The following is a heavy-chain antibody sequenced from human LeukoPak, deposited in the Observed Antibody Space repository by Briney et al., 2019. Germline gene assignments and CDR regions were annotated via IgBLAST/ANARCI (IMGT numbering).Heavy chain of an antibody. Sequence: PGGSLRLSCSASGFTFSSYAMHWVRQAPGKGLEYVSAISSNGDSTYSADSVKGRFTISRDNSKNTLYLQMNSLRAEDTAVYYCARIRRFPNWFDPWGQGTLVTVSS. CDR2: ISSNGDST. V-gene: IGHV3-64*04. CDR1: GFTFSSYA. CDR3: ARIRRFPNWFDP. J-gene: IGHJ5*02. D-gene: IGHD2-21*01.